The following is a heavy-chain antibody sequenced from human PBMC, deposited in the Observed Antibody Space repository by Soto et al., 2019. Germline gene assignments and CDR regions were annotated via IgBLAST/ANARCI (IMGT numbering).Heavy chain of an antibody. D-gene: IGHD5-18*01. CDR3: ASDGRGDHYA. Sequence: QVQLQESGPGLVKPSQTLSLTCTVSGASISSGDYYWSWIRQTPGKGLEWIAYIHYSGSTYYNPSLKSRLAISIDMSNDQFSLNLSSVTAADTAVYYCASDGRGDHYAWGQGTLVTVSS. CDR2: IHYSGST. J-gene: IGHJ5*02. CDR1: GASISSGDYY. V-gene: IGHV4-30-4*01.